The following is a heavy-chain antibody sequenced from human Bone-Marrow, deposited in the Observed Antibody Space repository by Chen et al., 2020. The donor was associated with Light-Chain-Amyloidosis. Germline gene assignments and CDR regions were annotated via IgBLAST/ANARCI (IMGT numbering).Heavy chain of an antibody. CDR2: MPYDVTKT. D-gene: IGHD3-10*01. CDR3: ARDRGRFSYNRGGLDS. CDR1: GFTLNTYW. Sequence: EVQLVESGGALVQPGGSLRLSCAASGFTLNTYWMHWVRQPPGGGLGWVARMPYDVTKTVDADSVKCRFTVSRDEAKNTLYLEMNSLRVEDTGLYFCARDRGRFSYNRGGLDSWGQGTLVTVSS. V-gene: IGHV3-74*01. J-gene: IGHJ4*02.